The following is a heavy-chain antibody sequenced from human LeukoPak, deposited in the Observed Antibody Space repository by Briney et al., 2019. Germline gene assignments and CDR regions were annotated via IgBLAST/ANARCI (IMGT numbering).Heavy chain of an antibody. V-gene: IGHV3-23*01. CDR2: ISGSGGST. Sequence: TGGSLRLSCAASGFTFSSYGMSWVRQAPGKGLEWVSAISGSGGSTYYADSVKGRFTISRDNAKNSLYLQMNSLRAEDTAVYYCARVGELYYFDYWGQGTLVTVSS. J-gene: IGHJ4*02. CDR3: ARVGELYYFDY. D-gene: IGHD1-1*01. CDR1: GFTFSSYG.